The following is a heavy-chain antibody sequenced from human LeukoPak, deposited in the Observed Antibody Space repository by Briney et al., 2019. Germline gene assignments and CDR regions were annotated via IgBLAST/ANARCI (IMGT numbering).Heavy chain of an antibody. J-gene: IGHJ4*02. CDR3: ARGSGDCTNGVCYGFFDY. Sequence: GGSLRLSCAASGFAFSDYYMSWIRQAPGKGLEWVSYISSSSSYTNYADSVKGRFTISRDNAKNSLYLQMNSLRAEDTAVYYCARGSGDCTNGVCYGFFDYWGQGTLVTVSS. V-gene: IGHV3-11*06. CDR2: ISSSSSYT. D-gene: IGHD2-8*01. CDR1: GFAFSDYY.